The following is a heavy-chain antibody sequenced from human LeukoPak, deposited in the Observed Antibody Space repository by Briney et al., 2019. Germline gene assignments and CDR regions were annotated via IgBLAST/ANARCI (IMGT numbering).Heavy chain of an antibody. D-gene: IGHD1-26*01. CDR1: GFTLSDYY. J-gene: IGHJ4*02. CDR2: INSSGTIT. Sequence: GGSLRLSCAASGFTLSDYYMSWISQAPGKGLEGVSYINSSGTITYYADAVKGRFTISRDNAKNSLYLQMNSLRAEDTAVYYCARGIPRVGATGHWGRGTLVTVSS. V-gene: IGHV3-11*01. CDR3: ARGIPRVGATGH.